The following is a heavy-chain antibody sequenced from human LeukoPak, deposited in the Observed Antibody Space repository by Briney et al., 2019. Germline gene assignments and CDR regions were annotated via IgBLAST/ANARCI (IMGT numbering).Heavy chain of an antibody. CDR2: INHSGST. Sequence: PSETLSLTCAVYGGSFSGYYWSWIRQPPGKGLEWIGEINHSGSTNYNPSLKSRVTISVDTSKNQFSLKLSSVTAADTAVYYCAGSGGSGDFDYWGQGTLVTVSS. CDR3: AGSGGSGDFDY. D-gene: IGHD2-15*01. J-gene: IGHJ4*02. CDR1: GGSFSGYY. V-gene: IGHV4-34*01.